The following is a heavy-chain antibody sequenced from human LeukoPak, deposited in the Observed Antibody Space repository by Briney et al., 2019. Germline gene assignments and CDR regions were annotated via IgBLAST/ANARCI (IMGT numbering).Heavy chain of an antibody. CDR1: SGSISSYY. V-gene: IGHV4-4*07. D-gene: IGHD3-22*01. J-gene: IGHJ3*02. Sequence: SETLSLTCTVSSGSISSYYWSWIRQPAGKGLEWIGRIYTNGNTNYNPSLKSRVTMSVDTSKNQFSLKLTSMTAADTAVYYCARDRGYYYDSSGSLARGAFDIWGQGTMVTVSS. CDR3: ARDRGYYYDSSGSLARGAFDI. CDR2: IYTNGNT.